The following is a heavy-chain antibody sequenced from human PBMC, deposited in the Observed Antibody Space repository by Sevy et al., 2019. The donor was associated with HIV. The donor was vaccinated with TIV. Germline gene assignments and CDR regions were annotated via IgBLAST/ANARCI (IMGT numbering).Heavy chain of an antibody. Sequence: SETLSLKCSVSGGSVNNHYWTWIRQSPGKGLEWLGYAHYSGRPDYNPSLKSRLTISLDMSKNQFSLQLDYVTAADTAIYYCATFGTNFVPRFDSWGQGTLVTVSS. CDR3: ATFGTNFVPRFDS. CDR1: GGSVNNHY. D-gene: IGHD2-8*01. CDR2: AHYSGRP. J-gene: IGHJ5*01. V-gene: IGHV4-59*02.